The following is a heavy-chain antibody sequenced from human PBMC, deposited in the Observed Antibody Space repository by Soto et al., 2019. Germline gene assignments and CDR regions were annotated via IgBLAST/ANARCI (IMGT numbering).Heavy chain of an antibody. CDR2: INPYNGNT. CDR3: ARGDYVWGAYRHETNWFDP. Sequence: QVQLVQSGVEVKKTGASVKASCKASGYTFTSYGITWVRQAPGQGLEWMGWINPYNGNTKYAQKVQGRVTMTTDTTTTTAYKELRSMRSNDTGVYYCARGDYVWGAYRHETNWFDPWGQGTLVTVSS. J-gene: IGHJ5*02. CDR1: GYTFTSYG. D-gene: IGHD3-16*02. V-gene: IGHV1-18*01.